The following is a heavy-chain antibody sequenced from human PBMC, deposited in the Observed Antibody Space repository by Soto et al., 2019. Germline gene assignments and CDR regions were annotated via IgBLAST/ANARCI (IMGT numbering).Heavy chain of an antibody. CDR2: INPNSGGT. CDR1: GYTFTGYY. CDR3: ARDIVATIGSYGMDV. V-gene: IGHV1-2*02. J-gene: IGHJ6*02. D-gene: IGHD5-12*01. Sequence: ASVKVSCKASGYTFTGYYIHWVRQAPGQGLEWMGWINPNSGGTNYAQKFQGRVTMTRDTSISTAYMELSRLRSDDTAVYYCARDIVATIGSYGMDVWGQGTTVTVSS.